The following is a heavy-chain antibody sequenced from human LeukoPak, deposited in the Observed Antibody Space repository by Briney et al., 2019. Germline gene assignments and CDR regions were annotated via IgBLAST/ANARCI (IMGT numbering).Heavy chain of an antibody. D-gene: IGHD3-3*01. Sequence: ASVKVSCKASGGTFSSYAISWVRQAPGQGLEWMGGIIPIFGTANYAQKFQGRVTITTDESTSTAYMERSSLRSEDTAVYYCARQYDFWPNWFDPWGQGTLVTVSS. V-gene: IGHV1-69*05. CDR1: GGTFSSYA. CDR2: IIPIFGTA. CDR3: ARQYDFWPNWFDP. J-gene: IGHJ5*02.